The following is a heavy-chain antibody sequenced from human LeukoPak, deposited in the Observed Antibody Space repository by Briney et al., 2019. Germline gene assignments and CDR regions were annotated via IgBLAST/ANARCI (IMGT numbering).Heavy chain of an antibody. CDR1: GGSISSGASD. J-gene: IGHJ2*01. D-gene: IGHD3-22*01. Sequence: SETLSLTCTVSGGSISSGASDWGWIRQHPKRGLEWVGYINHSGSTYYNPSLGSRVTMSIDTSKNQFSLKLSSVTAADSAVYYCARAARQGFTMIVVPFFYFDLWGRGTLVTVSS. V-gene: IGHV4-31*03. CDR2: INHSGST. CDR3: ARAARQGFTMIVVPFFYFDL.